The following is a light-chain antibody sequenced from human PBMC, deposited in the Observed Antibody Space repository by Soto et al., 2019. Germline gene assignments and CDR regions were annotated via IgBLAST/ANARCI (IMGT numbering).Light chain of an antibody. CDR2: GAS. J-gene: IGKJ5*01. CDR1: QSVSSSY. Sequence: EIVLTQSPGTLSLSPGERATLSCRASQSVSSSYLAWYQQKPGQAPRLLILGASSRATGIPDRFSGSGSGTDFTLTISRLEPEDFAVYYCQQYGSSPWTFGQGTRLENK. CDR3: QQYGSSPWT. V-gene: IGKV3-20*01.